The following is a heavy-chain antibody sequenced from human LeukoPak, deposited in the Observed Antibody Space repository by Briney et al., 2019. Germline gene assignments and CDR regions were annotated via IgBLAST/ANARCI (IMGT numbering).Heavy chain of an antibody. J-gene: IGHJ4*02. CDR1: GGSISSYY. Sequence: SETLSLTCTVSGGSISSYYWSWIRQPPGKGLEWIGYIYYSGSTNYNPSLKSRVTISVDTSKNQFSLKLSSVTAADAAVYYCAREGQQLAPSYYFDYWGQGTLVTVSS. CDR3: AREGQQLAPSYYFDY. V-gene: IGHV4-59*01. D-gene: IGHD6-13*01. CDR2: IYYSGST.